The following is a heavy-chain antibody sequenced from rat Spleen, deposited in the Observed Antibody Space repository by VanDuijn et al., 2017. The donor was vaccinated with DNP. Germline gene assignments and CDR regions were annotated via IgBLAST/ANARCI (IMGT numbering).Heavy chain of an antibody. V-gene: IGHV8-28*01. Sequence: QVQLKESGPGLVQPSQTLSLTCSFSGFSLNTYGMCVGWIRQSSGKGLEWLAHIWWNDDKFYNPSLKSRLTISKDTSNTQAFLKITNVDTPDTATYYCARRGLGTTPFDYWGQGVMVAVSS. CDR2: IWWNDDK. CDR1: GFSLNTYGMC. J-gene: IGHJ2*01. CDR3: ARRGLGTTPFDY. D-gene: IGHD1-5*01.